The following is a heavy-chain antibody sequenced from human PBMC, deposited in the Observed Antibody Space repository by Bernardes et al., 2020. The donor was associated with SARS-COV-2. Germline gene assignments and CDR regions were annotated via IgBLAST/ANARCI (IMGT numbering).Heavy chain of an antibody. Sequence: SETLSLTCTVSGGSISSGFYHWSWIRQSAGKGLEWIGRISTNGDTNYDPSIKSRLTVSLDTSKNQFSLQLTSVTAADTALYYCARRGGGVNNAFDIWGQGAKVTVSS. J-gene: IGHJ3*02. D-gene: IGHD3-3*01. CDR3: ARRGGGVNNAFDI. CDR1: GGSISSGFYH. CDR2: ISTNGDT. V-gene: IGHV4-61*02.